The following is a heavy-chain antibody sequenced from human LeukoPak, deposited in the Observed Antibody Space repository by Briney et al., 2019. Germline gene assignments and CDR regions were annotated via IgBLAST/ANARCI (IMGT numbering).Heavy chain of an antibody. V-gene: IGHV4-59*01. CDR3: ARGVGYCSSTSCYTPYYYYMDV. J-gene: IGHJ6*03. Sequence: SETLSLTCTVSGGSISSYYWSWIRQPPGKGLEWIGYIYYSGSTNYNPSLQSRVTISVDTSKNQFSLKLSSVTAADTAVYYCARGVGYCSSTSCYTPYYYYMDVWGKGTTVTVSS. CDR2: IYYSGST. CDR1: GGSISSYY. D-gene: IGHD2-2*02.